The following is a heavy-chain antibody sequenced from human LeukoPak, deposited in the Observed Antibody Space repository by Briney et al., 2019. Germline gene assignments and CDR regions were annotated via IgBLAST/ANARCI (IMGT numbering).Heavy chain of an antibody. CDR1: GFTFDDYG. CDR2: INWNGGST. D-gene: IGHD1-26*01. CDR3: AKSVVNSGTYIPFDS. V-gene: IGHV3-20*04. J-gene: IGHJ4*02. Sequence: PGGSLRLSCAASGFTFDDYGMSWVRQAPGKGLEWVSGINWNGGSTYYADSVKGRLTISRDKSKNTLYLQMNSLRAADTAIYYCAKSVVNSGTYIPFDSWGQGTLVTVSS.